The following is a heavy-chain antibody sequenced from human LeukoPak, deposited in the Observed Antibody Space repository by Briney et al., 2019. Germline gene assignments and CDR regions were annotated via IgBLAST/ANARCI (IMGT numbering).Heavy chain of an antibody. D-gene: IGHD6-6*01. Sequence: GGSLRLSCAASGFTFSSYEMNWVRQAPGKGLEWVSYISSSGSTIYYADSVKGRFTISRDNAKNSLYLQMNSLRAEDTAVYYCARGSHSSSSYYFYYYMDVWGKGTTVTVPS. J-gene: IGHJ6*03. V-gene: IGHV3-48*03. CDR3: ARGSHSSSSYYFYYYMDV. CDR2: ISSSGSTI. CDR1: GFTFSSYE.